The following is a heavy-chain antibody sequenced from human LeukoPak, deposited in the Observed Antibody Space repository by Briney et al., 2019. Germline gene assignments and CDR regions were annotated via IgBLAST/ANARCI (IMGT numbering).Heavy chain of an antibody. Sequence: ASVKVSCKASGYTFNNYAMHWVRQAPGQGLEWMGWINTNTGNPTYAQGFTGRFVFSLDTSVSTAYLQISSLEAEDTAVYYCARDSGPGYSSSWLPLDYWGQGTLVTVSS. CDR3: ARDSGPGYSSSWLPLDY. J-gene: IGHJ4*02. CDR1: GYTFNNYA. CDR2: INTNTGNP. D-gene: IGHD6-13*01. V-gene: IGHV7-4-1*02.